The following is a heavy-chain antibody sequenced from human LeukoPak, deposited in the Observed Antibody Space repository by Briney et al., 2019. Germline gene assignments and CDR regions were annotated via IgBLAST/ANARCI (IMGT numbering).Heavy chain of an antibody. V-gene: IGHV4-59*01. Sequence: PSETLSLTCNVSGDSISSDYWSWIRQPPGKGLEWIGHIYYSGSTNYNPSLKSRVTISVDASKNHFSLKVSSVTAADTAVYYCAKSNGYGLIDIWGQGTMVTVSS. CDR3: AKSNGYGLIDI. CDR1: GDSISSDY. CDR2: IYYSGST. J-gene: IGHJ3*02. D-gene: IGHD3-10*01.